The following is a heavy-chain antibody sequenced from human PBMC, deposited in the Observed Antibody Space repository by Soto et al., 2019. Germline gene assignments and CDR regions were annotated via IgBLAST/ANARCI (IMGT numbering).Heavy chain of an antibody. J-gene: IGHJ3*02. Sequence: PSETLSLTCTVSGGSISSGDYYWSWIRQPPGKGLEWIGYIYYSGSTYYNPSLKSRVTISVDTSKNQFSLKLSSVTAADTAVYYCARGFVTAAGTRGAFDIWGQGTMVTVSS. CDR3: ARGFVTAAGTRGAFDI. D-gene: IGHD6-13*01. V-gene: IGHV4-30-4*01. CDR1: GGSISSGDYY. CDR2: IYYSGST.